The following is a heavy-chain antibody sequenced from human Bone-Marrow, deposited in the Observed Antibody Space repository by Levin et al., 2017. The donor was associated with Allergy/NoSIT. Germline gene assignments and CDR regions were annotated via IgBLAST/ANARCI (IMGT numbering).Heavy chain of an antibody. CDR1: GFTFSNNY. D-gene: IGHD3-10*01. Sequence: GESLKISCIASGFTFSNNYMTWVRQAPGKGLEWVANIKEDGSEKYYVDSVKGRFTISRDNAKNSLSLQMNSLRGEDTAVYYCARGGSAWFHWGQGTLVTVSS. J-gene: IGHJ4*02. CDR3: ARGGSAWFH. CDR2: IKEDGSEK. V-gene: IGHV3-7*04.